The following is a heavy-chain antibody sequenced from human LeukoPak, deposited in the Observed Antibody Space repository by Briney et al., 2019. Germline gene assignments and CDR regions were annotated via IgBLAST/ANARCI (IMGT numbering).Heavy chain of an antibody. CDR2: INPNSGGT. D-gene: IGHD2-2*01. CDR1: GYTFISYT. CDR3: ARGYCSSTSCSQGVYYMDV. V-gene: IGHV1-2*02. J-gene: IGHJ6*03. Sequence: GASVKVSCKTSGYTFISYTITWVRQAPGQGLEWMGWINPNSGGTNYAQKFQGRVTMTRDTSISTAYMELSRLRSDDTAVYYCARGYCSSTSCSQGVYYMDVWGKGTTATVSS.